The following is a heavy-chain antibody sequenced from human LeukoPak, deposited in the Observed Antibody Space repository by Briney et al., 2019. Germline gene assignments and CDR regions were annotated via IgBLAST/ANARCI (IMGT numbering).Heavy chain of an antibody. CDR2: IYPGVSKT. J-gene: IGHJ6*02. Sequence: GESLKISCQGSGYNFTTKWIGWVRQMPGKGLEWMGIIYPGVSKTIYSPSFQGQVFISADRSIRTAYLQWRSLKASDTAMYYCARHESVFSMDVWGQGTAVTVSS. CDR3: ARHESVFSMDV. V-gene: IGHV5-51*01. CDR1: GYNFTTKW.